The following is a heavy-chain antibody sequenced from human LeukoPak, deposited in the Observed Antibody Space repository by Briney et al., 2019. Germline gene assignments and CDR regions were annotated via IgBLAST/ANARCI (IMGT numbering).Heavy chain of an antibody. CDR3: AKDRDIVVTPFDY. J-gene: IGHJ4*02. CDR2: ISASGGST. V-gene: IGHV3-23*01. Sequence: PGGSLRLSCAASGFTFSSYAMSWVRQAPGKGLVWVSAISASGGSTYYADSVEGRFTISRDSSKNTLYLQMNSLRAEDTAVYYCAKDRDIVVTPFDYWGQGTLVTVSS. CDR1: GFTFSSYA. D-gene: IGHD3-22*01.